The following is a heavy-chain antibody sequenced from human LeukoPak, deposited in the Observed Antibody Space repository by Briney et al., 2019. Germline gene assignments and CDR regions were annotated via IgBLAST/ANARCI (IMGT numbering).Heavy chain of an antibody. Sequence: ASVKVSCKASGGTFSGYAITWVRQAHGQGLEWMGRIIPLFGVANYAQKFQNRVTITADKSTSTAYMELTSLRSEDTAVYYCATYYGMDVWGQGTTVTVSS. CDR3: ATYYGMDV. J-gene: IGHJ6*02. CDR2: IIPLFGVA. V-gene: IGHV1-69*04. CDR1: GGTFSGYA.